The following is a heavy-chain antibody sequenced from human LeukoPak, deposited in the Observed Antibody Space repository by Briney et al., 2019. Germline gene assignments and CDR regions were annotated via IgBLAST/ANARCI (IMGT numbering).Heavy chain of an antibody. Sequence: GGSLRLSCAASGFTFSSYAMSWVRQAPGKGLEWVSVIYSGGSTYYADSVKGRFTISRDNSKNTLYLQMNSLRAEDTAVYYCARGLTGAGLAEYFQHWSQGTLVTVSS. V-gene: IGHV3-66*01. D-gene: IGHD6-19*01. J-gene: IGHJ1*01. CDR1: GFTFSSYA. CDR2: IYSGGST. CDR3: ARGLTGAGLAEYFQH.